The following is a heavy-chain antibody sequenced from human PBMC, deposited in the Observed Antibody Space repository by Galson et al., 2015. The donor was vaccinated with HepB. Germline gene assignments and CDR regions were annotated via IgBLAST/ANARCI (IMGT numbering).Heavy chain of an antibody. J-gene: IGHJ4*02. V-gene: IGHV3-30*04. Sequence: SLRLSCAASGFAFNSHHMHWVRQAPGQGLEWVAAISFDGSNEFYADSVKGRFTVSRDNSKSMLYLQMSSLRFEDTALYYCVKEQTNHYFDYRGQGTLITVSS. CDR1: GFAFNSHH. CDR3: VKEQTNHYFDY. CDR2: ISFDGSNE.